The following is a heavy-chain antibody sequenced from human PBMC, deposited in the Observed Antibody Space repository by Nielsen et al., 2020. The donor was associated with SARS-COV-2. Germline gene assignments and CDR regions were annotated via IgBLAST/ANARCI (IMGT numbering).Heavy chain of an antibody. CDR1: GFTFGSYG. J-gene: IGHJ4*02. V-gene: IGHV3-33*06. CDR2: IWYDGSNK. CDR3: AKGVGASRWVDY. Sequence: GGSLRLSCAASGFTFGSYGMHWVRQAPGKGLEWVAVIWYDGSNKYYADSVKGRFTISRDNSKNTLYLQMNSLRAEDTAVYYCAKGVGASRWVDYWGQGTLVTVSS. D-gene: IGHD1-26*01.